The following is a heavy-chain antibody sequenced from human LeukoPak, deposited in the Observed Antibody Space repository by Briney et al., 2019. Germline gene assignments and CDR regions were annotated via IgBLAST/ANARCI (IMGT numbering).Heavy chain of an antibody. D-gene: IGHD6-25*01. CDR2: ISFDGSNK. V-gene: IGHV3-30*18. CDR1: GFTFSSYG. Sequence: GRSLRLSCAASGFTFSSYGIHWVRQAPGKGLEWVAVISFDGSNKYYADSVKGRFTISRDNSKNTLYLQMNSLRAEDTAVYYCAKDQRQRYYYYGMDVWAKGTTVSVSS. J-gene: IGHJ6*04. CDR3: AKDQRQRYYYYGMDV.